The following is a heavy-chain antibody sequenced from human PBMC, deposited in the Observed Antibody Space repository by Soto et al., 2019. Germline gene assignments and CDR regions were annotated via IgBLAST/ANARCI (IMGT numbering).Heavy chain of an antibody. Sequence: EVRRVESGGGLVQPGGSLRLSCAASGFTFSSFWMSWVRQAPGKELEWVASIGEDGSEKYYVDSVKDRFTIPRDNAKNSLFLQMNILRAEDTAVYYCFVGHDMDGWGKGITVTVYS. D-gene: IGHD2-21*01. J-gene: IGHJ6*03. CDR2: IGEDGSEK. V-gene: IGHV3-7*01. CDR3: FVGHDMDG. CDR1: GFTFSSFW.